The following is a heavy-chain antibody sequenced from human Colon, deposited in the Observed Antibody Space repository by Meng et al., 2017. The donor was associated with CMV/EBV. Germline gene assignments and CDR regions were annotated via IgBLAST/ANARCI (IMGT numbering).Heavy chain of an antibody. CDR2: ISTGGDNT. CDR1: GFTFSNYA. J-gene: IGHJ4*02. Sequence: GGSLRLSCATSGFTFSNYAMNWVRQPPGRGLEWVSGISTGGDNTNYVDSVKGRFTISRDNSKNTLSLQMNSLRAEDTAIYYCVTPPRHYKYNWYTYSFDYWGQGTLVTVSS. D-gene: IGHD1-1*01. CDR3: VTPPRHYKYNWYTYSFDY. V-gene: IGHV3-23*01.